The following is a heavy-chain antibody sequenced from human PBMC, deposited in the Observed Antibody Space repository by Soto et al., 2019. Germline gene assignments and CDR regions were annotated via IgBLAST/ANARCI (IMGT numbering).Heavy chain of an antibody. CDR1: GFPFDDFA. Sequence: VKLAESGGGLVEPGRSLRLSCVASGFPFDDFAMHWVRQAPGKGLVWVSGVNWNGKTSGYADPVRGRFIVSRDNAKNSLYLQMNSLRVEYTAIYFCARHISGGSPGEVPFPLDFGGQGPLVTVSS. CDR3: ARHISGGSPGEVPFPLDF. V-gene: IGHV3-9*01. D-gene: IGHD3-10*01. CDR2: VNWNGKTS. J-gene: IGHJ4*02.